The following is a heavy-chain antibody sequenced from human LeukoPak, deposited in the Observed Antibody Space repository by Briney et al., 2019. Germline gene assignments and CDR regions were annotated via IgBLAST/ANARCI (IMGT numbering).Heavy chain of an antibody. CDR3: ARVYYGSGSYGNDAFDI. J-gene: IGHJ3*02. D-gene: IGHD3-10*01. V-gene: IGHV1-2*02. CDR2: INPNSGGT. Sequence: ASVKVSCKASGGTFSSNTISWVRQAPGQGLEWMGWINPNSGGTNYAQKFQGRVTMTRDTSISTAYMELSGLRSDDTAVYYCARVYYGSGSYGNDAFDIWGQGTMVTVSS. CDR1: GGTFSSNT.